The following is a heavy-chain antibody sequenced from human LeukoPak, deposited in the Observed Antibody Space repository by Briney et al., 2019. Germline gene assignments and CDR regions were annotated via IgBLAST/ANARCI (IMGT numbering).Heavy chain of an antibody. CDR2: INSDGSST. D-gene: IGHD5-18*01. J-gene: IGHJ6*03. CDR3: AKERGTAMVRSYYMDV. V-gene: IGHV3-74*01. CDR1: GFTFSSYW. Sequence: PGGSLRLSCAAPGFTFSSYWMHWVRQAPGKGLVWVSRINSDGSSTSYADSVKGRFTISRDNSKNTLYLQMNSLRAEDAAVYYCAKERGTAMVRSYYMDVWGKGTTVTVSS.